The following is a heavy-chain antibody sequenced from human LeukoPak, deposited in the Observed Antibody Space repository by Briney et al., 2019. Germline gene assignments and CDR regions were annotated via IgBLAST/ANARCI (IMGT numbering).Heavy chain of an antibody. D-gene: IGHD6-13*01. J-gene: IGHJ4*02. Sequence: GGSLRLSCAASGFAFSSYAMSWVRQAPGKGLEWVSAISGSGGSTYYADSVKGRFTISGDNSKNTLYLQMNSLRAEDTAVYYCAKREQQLGYDYWGQGTLVTVSS. V-gene: IGHV3-23*01. CDR3: AKREQQLGYDY. CDR1: GFAFSSYA. CDR2: ISGSGGST.